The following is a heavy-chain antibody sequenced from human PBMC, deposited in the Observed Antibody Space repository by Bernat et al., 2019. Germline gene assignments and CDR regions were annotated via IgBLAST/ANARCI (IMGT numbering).Heavy chain of an antibody. Sequence: VQLLESGGGLVQPGGSLRLSCAASGFTFSSYAMTWVRQAPGKGLECVSSISGSGGNTYYADSVKGRFTISRDNSKNTLYLQMNSLRAEDTAVYYCAKRPDVFGVITPNDYWGQGTLVTVSS. J-gene: IGHJ4*02. CDR1: GFTFSSYA. CDR3: AKRPDVFGVITPNDY. V-gene: IGHV3-23*01. D-gene: IGHD3-16*01. CDR2: ISGSGGNT.